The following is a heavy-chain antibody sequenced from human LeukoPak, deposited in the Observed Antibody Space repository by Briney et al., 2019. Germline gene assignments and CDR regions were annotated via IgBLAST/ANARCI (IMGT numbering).Heavy chain of an antibody. Sequence: PGGSLRLSCAASGFSFNSYAMSWVRQTPGKGLEWVSATTGSGSNTYYADSVKGRFTISRDNSKNTLYLQMNSLRAEDTAVYYCAKRPSGASGYYIYWGQGTLVTVSS. CDR1: GFSFNSYA. J-gene: IGHJ4*02. D-gene: IGHD3-3*01. CDR2: TTGSGSNT. V-gene: IGHV3-23*01. CDR3: AKRPSGASGYYIY.